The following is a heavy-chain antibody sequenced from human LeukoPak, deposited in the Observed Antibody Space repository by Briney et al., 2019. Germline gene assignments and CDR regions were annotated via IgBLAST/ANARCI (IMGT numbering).Heavy chain of an antibody. CDR3: AKAPSAQYYYYMDV. Sequence: PGGSLRLSCAASGFTFSSYAMSCVRQAPGKGLEWVSAISGSGGSTYYADSVKGRFTISRDNSKNTLYLQRNSLRAEDTAVYYCAKAPSAQYYYYMDVWGKGTTVTVSS. D-gene: IGHD2-15*01. V-gene: IGHV3-23*01. CDR2: ISGSGGST. J-gene: IGHJ6*03. CDR1: GFTFSSYA.